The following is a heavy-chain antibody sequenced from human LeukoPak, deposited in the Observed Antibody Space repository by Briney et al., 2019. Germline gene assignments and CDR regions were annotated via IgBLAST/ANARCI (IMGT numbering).Heavy chain of an antibody. CDR2: MHYSGTK. J-gene: IGHJ5*01. V-gene: IGHV4-38-2*02. D-gene: IGHD1/OR15-1a*01. CDR1: GFPVSGGYY. CDR3: AREGVHLKQRRNWFDS. Sequence: SETLSLTCVVSGFPVSGGYYWAWIRQAPGKGLEWIGSMHYSGTKTYNPSLESRVTISKDTSDNQFSLKLHSVTAADTAVYYCAREGVHLKQRRNWFDSWGQGTLITVSS.